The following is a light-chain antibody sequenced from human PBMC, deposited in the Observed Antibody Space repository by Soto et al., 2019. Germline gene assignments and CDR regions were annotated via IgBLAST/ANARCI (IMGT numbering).Light chain of an antibody. CDR2: AAS. CDR3: QKSYSTPWT. V-gene: IGKV1-39*01. CDR1: QSISSY. Sequence: IQMTQSPSSLSASVGDRVTITCRASQSISSYLNWYQQKPGKAPKLLIYAASSLQSGVPSRFSGSGSGTDFTLTISSLQPEDFATYYCQKSYSTPWTFGQGTKVDIK. J-gene: IGKJ1*01.